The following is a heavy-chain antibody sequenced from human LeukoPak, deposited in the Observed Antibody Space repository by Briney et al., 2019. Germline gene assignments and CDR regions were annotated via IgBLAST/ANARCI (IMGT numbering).Heavy chain of an antibody. Sequence: SQTLSLTCAISGDSVSSNSAAWNWIRQSPSRGLEWLGRTYYRSKWYNDYAVSVKSRITINPDTSKNQLSLQLNSVTPEDTAVYYCARSSLVVVAATYWFDPWGQGTLVTVSS. CDR3: ARSSLVVVAATYWFDP. D-gene: IGHD2-15*01. CDR1: GDSVSSNSAA. J-gene: IGHJ5*02. V-gene: IGHV6-1*01. CDR2: TYYRSKWYN.